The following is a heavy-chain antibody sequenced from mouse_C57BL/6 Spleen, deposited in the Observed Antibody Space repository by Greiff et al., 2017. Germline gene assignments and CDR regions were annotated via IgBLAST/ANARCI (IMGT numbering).Heavy chain of an antibody. CDR1: GFTFSDYG. J-gene: IGHJ4*01. CDR2: ISSGSSTI. CDR3: ARPTVYYAMDY. V-gene: IGHV5-17*01. Sequence: VESGGGLVKPGGSLKLSCAASGFTFSDYGMHWVRQAPEKGLEWVAYISSGSSTIYYADTVKGRFTISRDNAKNTLFLQMTSLRSEDTAMYYCARPTVYYAMDYWGQGTSVTVSS.